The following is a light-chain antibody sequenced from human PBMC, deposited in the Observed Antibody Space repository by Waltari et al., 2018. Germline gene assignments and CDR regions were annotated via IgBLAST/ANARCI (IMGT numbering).Light chain of an antibody. V-gene: IGLV3-25*03. CDR2: KDS. J-gene: IGLJ3*02. CDR3: QSADTTWV. Sequence: SYELTQPPSVSVSPGQTARITYSGDTLPKNYAYWYQQKPGQAPVVVIYKDSERPSGTTVTLTISRVQAEDEADYYCQSADTTWVFGGGTKLTVL. CDR1: TLPKNY.